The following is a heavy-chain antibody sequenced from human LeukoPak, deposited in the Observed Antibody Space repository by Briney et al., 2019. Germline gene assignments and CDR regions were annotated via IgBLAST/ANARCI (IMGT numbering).Heavy chain of an antibody. Sequence: SSVKVSCKASGGTFSSYAISWVRQAPGQGLEWMGGIIPIFGTANYAQKFQGRVTITADKSTSTAYMELSSLRSEDTAVYYCARTDYGGYWFDPWGQGTLVTVSS. CDR1: GGTFSSYA. V-gene: IGHV1-69*06. J-gene: IGHJ5*02. CDR3: ARTDYGGYWFDP. CDR2: IIPIFGTA. D-gene: IGHD4-17*01.